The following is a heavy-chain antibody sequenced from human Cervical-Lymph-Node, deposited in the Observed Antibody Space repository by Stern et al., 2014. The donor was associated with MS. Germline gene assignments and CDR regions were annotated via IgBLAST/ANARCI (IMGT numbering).Heavy chain of an antibody. CDR2: IWYDGSNQ. CDR3: TRGRTTMDY. D-gene: IGHD1-1*01. J-gene: IGHJ4*02. Sequence: VQLVESGGGVVQPGRSLRLSCAASGFIFSNYGMHWVRQAPGKGLEWVAIIWYDGSNQYYADSVKGRFSISRDNSKNTLYLQMNSLRAEDTGVYYCTRGRTTMDYWGQGTLVTVSS. CDR1: GFIFSNYG. V-gene: IGHV3-33*01.